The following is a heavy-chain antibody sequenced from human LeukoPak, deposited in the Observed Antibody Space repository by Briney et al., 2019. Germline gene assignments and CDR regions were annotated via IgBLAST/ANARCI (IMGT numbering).Heavy chain of an antibody. CDR2: ISGSGGST. J-gene: IGHJ4*02. Sequence: GGSLRLSCAASGFTFSSYAMSWVRQAPGKGLEWVSAISGSGGSTYYADSVKGRFTISRDNSKNTLYLQMNSLRAEDTAVYYCAKLPAAMLIVATPDSDYWGQGTLVTVSS. V-gene: IGHV3-23*01. CDR1: GFTFSSYA. D-gene: IGHD2-2*01. CDR3: AKLPAAMLIVATPDSDY.